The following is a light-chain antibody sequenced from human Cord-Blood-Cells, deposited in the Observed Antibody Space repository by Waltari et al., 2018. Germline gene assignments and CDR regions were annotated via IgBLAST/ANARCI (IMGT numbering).Light chain of an antibody. J-gene: IGKJ1*01. Sequence: IVLTQSPATLSLSPGERATLSCGASQSVSSSYLAWYQQKPGLAPRLLIYDASSRATGIPDRFSGRGSGTDFTLTISRLEPEDFAVYYCQQYGSSPTFGQGTKVEIK. CDR2: DAS. CDR1: QSVSSSY. V-gene: IGKV3D-20*01. CDR3: QQYGSSPT.